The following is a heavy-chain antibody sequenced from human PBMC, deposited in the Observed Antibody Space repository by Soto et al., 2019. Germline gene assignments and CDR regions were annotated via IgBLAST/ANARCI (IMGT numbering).Heavy chain of an antibody. CDR2: VTGNGDST. CDR3: AKEGGVTGATAEDH. D-gene: IGHD2-21*02. Sequence: EVQLLESGGGFVQPGGSLRLSCAASGFTFSAYAMTWVRQAPGKGLEWGSTVTGNGDSTNYGDSVKGRFTISRDNSKDTLYLQVNSLRVEDTAVYLCAKEGGVTGATAEDHWGQGTLVTVSS. V-gene: IGHV3-23*01. CDR1: GFTFSAYA. J-gene: IGHJ4*02.